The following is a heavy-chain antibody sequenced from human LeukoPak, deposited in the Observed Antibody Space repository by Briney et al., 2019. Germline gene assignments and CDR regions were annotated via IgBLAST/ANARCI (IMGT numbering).Heavy chain of an antibody. CDR1: GFTFSSYG. D-gene: IGHD3-9*01. J-gene: IGHJ4*02. CDR3: AKHTRRNYDIFSVDY. V-gene: IGHV3-23*01. Sequence: PGGSLRLSCAASGFTFSSYGMSWVRQAPGKGLEWVSAISGSGGSTYYADSVKGRFTISRDNSKNTLYLQMNSLRAEDTAVYYCAKHTRRNYDIFSVDYWGQGTLVTVSS. CDR2: ISGSGGST.